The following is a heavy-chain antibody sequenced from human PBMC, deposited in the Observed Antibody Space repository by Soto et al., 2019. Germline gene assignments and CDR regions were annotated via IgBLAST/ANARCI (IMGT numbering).Heavy chain of an antibody. CDR1: GFTFSDYY. J-gene: IGHJ4*02. V-gene: IGHV3-11*06. Sequence: GGSLRLSCAASGFTFSDYYMSWIRQAPGKGLEWVSYISSSSSYTNYADSVKGRFTISRDNAKNSLYLQMNSLRAEDTAVYYCARTPPGGRFLEWLLPSFDYWGQGTLVTVSS. D-gene: IGHD3-3*01. CDR2: ISSSSSYT. CDR3: ARTPPGGRFLEWLLPSFDY.